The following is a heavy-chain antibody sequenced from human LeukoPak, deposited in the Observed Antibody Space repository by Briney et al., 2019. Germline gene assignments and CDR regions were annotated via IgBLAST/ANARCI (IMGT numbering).Heavy chain of an antibody. D-gene: IGHD1-26*01. Sequence: SGGSLRLSCAASGFTFSSYAMNWVRQAPGKGLEYVSAISSNGGSTYYANSVKGRSTISRDNSKNTLYLQMGSLRAEDMAAYFCARGGYGASTPYYMDVWGTGTTVTVSS. J-gene: IGHJ6*03. V-gene: IGHV3-64*01. CDR3: ARGGYGASTPYYMDV. CDR2: ISSNGGST. CDR1: GFTFSSYA.